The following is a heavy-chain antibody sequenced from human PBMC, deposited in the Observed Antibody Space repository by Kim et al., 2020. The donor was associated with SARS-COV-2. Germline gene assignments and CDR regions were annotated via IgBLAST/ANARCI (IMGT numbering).Heavy chain of an antibody. D-gene: IGHD3-10*01. CDR1: GFTFSSYG. CDR2: ISYDGSNK. J-gene: IGHJ4*02. CDR3: AKDGDPVLSLVFDY. V-gene: IGHV3-30*18. Sequence: GGSLRLSCAASGFTFSSYGMHWVRQAPGKGLEWVAVISYDGSNKYYADSVKGRFTISRDNSKNTLYLQMNSLRAEDTAVYYCAKDGDPVLSLVFDYWGQGTLVTVSS.